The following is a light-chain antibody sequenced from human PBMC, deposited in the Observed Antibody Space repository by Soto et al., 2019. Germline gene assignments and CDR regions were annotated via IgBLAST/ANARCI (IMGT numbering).Light chain of an antibody. CDR1: QSLVDSAGNTH. CDR2: TVS. Sequence: VMTQTPLSSPVTLGQPASISCRSSQSLVDSAGNTHLSWLQQRPGQPPRLLIFTVSTRFSGVPDRVSGSGAGTDFTLQISRVEPADVGLYNCMQTAQVPRTFGQGTKVEIK. CDR3: MQTAQVPRT. J-gene: IGKJ1*01. V-gene: IGKV2-24*01.